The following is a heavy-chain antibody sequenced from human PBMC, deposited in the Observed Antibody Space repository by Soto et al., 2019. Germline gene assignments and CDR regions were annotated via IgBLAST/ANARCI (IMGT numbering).Heavy chain of an antibody. D-gene: IGHD3-22*01. CDR1: GYSFTSYW. CDR2: IYPGDSDT. V-gene: IGHV5-51*01. CDR3: ARLFSYYYDSSGYRTHFDY. Sequence: GESLKISCKGSGYSFTSYWIGWVRQMPGKGLEWMGIIYPGDSDTRYSPSFQGQVTISADKSISTAYLQWSSLKASDTAMYYCARLFSYYYDSSGYRTHFDYWGQGTLVTVSS. J-gene: IGHJ4*02.